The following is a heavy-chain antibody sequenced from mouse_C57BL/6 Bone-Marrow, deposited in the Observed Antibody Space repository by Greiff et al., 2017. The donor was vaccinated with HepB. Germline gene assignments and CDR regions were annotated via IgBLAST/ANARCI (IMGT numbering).Heavy chain of an antibody. CDR3: ARSTTVVYWYFDV. J-gene: IGHJ1*03. V-gene: IGHV1-64*01. D-gene: IGHD1-1*01. CDR1: GYTFTSYW. CDR2: IHPNSGST. Sequence: QVQLQQPGAELVKPGASVKLSCKASGYTFTSYWMHWVKQRPGQGLEWIGMIHPNSGSTNSNEKFKSKATLTVDKSSSTAYMQLSSLTSEDSAVYYCARSTTVVYWYFDVWGTGTTVTVSS.